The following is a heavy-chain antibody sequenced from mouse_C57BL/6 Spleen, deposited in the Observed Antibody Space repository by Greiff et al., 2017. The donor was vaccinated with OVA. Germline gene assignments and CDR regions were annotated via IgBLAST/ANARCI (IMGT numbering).Heavy chain of an antibody. D-gene: IGHD1-1*01. CDR2: ISSGSSTI. V-gene: IGHV5-17*01. CDR3: AREGTTVVATSDY. J-gene: IGHJ2*01. Sequence: EVKVVESGGGLVKPGGSLKLSCAASGFTFSDYGMHWVRQAPEKGLEWVAYISSGSSTIYYADTVKGRFTISRDNAKNTLFLQMTSLRSEDTAMYYCAREGTTVVATSDYWGQGTTLTVSS. CDR1: GFTFSDYG.